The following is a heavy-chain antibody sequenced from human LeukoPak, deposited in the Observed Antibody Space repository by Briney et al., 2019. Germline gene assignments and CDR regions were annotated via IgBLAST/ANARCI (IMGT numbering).Heavy chain of an antibody. J-gene: IGHJ6*02. CDR1: GGSFSGYY. V-gene: IGHV4-34*01. CDR2: INHSRST. D-gene: IGHD3-10*01. CDR3: ARVLVVRGVIGPQAWSWIDQYYYYGMDV. Sequence: SETLSLTCAVYGGSFSGYYWSWIRQPPGKGLEWIGEINHSRSTNYNPSLKSRVTISVDTSKNQFSLKLSSVTAADTAVYYCARVLVVRGVIGPQAWSWIDQYYYYGMDVWGQGTTVTVSS.